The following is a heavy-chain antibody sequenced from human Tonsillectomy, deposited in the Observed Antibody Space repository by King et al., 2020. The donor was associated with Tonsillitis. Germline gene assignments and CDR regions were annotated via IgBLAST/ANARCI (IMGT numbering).Heavy chain of an antibody. J-gene: IGHJ4*02. Sequence: VQLVESGGGLVQPGGSLRLSCAASGFTFSSYSMNWVRQAPGKGLEWVSYISSSSSTIYYADSVKGRFTISRDNAKNSLYLQMNSLRDEDTAVYYCARVGKNDYRDLHYFDYWGQGTLVTVSS. CDR2: ISSSSSTI. CDR3: ARVGKNDYRDLHYFDY. CDR1: GFTFSSYS. V-gene: IGHV3-48*02. D-gene: IGHD4-17*01.